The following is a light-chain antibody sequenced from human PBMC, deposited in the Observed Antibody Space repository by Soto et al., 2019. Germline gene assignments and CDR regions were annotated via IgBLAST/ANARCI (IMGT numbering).Light chain of an antibody. J-gene: IGKJ5*01. CDR3: HHYGGSPIT. CDR2: GAS. V-gene: IGKV3-20*01. CDR1: QSVNSDY. Sequence: EIVLTQSPGTLSLSPGERATPSCRASQSVNSDYLGWFQQKPGQAPRLLIYGASTRATGIPDRFSGSGSGTDFTLTISRLEPEDFAVYYCHHYGGSPITFGQGTRLDIK.